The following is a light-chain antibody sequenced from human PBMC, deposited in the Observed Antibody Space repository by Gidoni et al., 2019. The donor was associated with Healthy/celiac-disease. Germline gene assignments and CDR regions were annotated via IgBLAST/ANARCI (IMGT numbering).Light chain of an antibody. CDR2: GNS. J-gene: IGLJ2*01. Sequence: QSVLTQPPSVSGAPVQRVPISCTGSSSNIGAGYDLHWYQQLPGTAPKLLIYGNSNRPSGVPDRFSGSKSGTSASLAITGLQAEDEADYYCQSYDSSLSGPVVFGGGTKLTVL. V-gene: IGLV1-40*01. CDR3: QSYDSSLSGPVV. CDR1: SSNIGAGYD.